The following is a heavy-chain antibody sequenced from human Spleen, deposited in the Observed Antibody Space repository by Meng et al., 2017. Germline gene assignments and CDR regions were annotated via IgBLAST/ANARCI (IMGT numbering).Heavy chain of an antibody. Sequence: ASVKVSCKASGYTFTGYYMHWVRQAPGQGLEWMGRINPNSGGTNYAQKFQGRVTMTRDTSISTAYMELSRLRSDDTAVYYCARDRPDDDYVWGSYAFDIWGQGTMVTVSS. V-gene: IGHV1-2*06. CDR2: INPNSGGT. CDR3: ARDRPDDDYVWGSYAFDI. CDR1: GYTFTGYY. D-gene: IGHD3-16*01. J-gene: IGHJ3*02.